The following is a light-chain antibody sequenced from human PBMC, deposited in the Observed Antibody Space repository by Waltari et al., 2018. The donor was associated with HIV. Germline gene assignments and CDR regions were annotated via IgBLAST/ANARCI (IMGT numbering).Light chain of an antibody. CDR1: SRKIRGYNL. Sequence: QSALTQPASVSGSPGQSVTISCTGTSRKIRGYNLVSWYQQHPDKAPKLVIFDAKTRPSGIPFRFSASKSGNTASLTISGLQPEDEADYYCCSSMSGSTLVFGGGTKVIV. CDR3: CSSMSGSTLV. CDR2: DAK. V-gene: IGLV2-14*02. J-gene: IGLJ3*02.